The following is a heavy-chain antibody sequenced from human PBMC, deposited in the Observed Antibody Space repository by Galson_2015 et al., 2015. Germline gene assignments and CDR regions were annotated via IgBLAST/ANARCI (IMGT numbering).Heavy chain of an antibody. CDR2: IWYDGSNK. J-gene: IGHJ4*02. CDR3: ARGTHYDILTGYPPFDY. Sequence: SLRLSCAASGFTFSSYGMHWVRQAPGKGLEWVAVIWYDGSNKYYADSVKGRFTISRDNSKNTLYLQMNSLRAEDTAVYYCARGTHYDILTGYPPFDYGAREPWSPSPQ. D-gene: IGHD3-9*01. V-gene: IGHV3-33*01. CDR1: GFTFSSYG.